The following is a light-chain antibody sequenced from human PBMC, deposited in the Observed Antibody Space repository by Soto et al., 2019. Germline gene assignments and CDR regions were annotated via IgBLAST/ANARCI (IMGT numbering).Light chain of an antibody. CDR3: HQRQSWPRT. J-gene: IGKJ1*01. Sequence: EIVLTQSPATLSAFPGDRVTLSCRASQALNTRLAWYQHKPGQAPRLLIYLTSNRAAGVPARFSAWGSETDFTLTISDVEPEDFAVYYSHQRQSWPRTFGQGTKVDIK. V-gene: IGKV3-11*01. CDR2: LTS. CDR1: QALNTR.